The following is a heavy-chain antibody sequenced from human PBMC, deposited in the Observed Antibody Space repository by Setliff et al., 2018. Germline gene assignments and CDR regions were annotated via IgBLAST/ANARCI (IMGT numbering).Heavy chain of an antibody. CDR1: GFTFSNAW. V-gene: IGHV3-15*01. D-gene: IGHD6-19*01. J-gene: IGHJ4*02. CDR3: ATRGSTGWYHDY. CDR2: IKSKTDGLTT. Sequence: GGSLRLSCAASGFTFSNAWMSWVRQAPGKGLEWVGRIKSKTDGLTTDYAAPVKGRFTISRDDSKNTLYLQMNSLRTEDTAVYYCATRGSTGWYHDYWGQGTLVTVSS.